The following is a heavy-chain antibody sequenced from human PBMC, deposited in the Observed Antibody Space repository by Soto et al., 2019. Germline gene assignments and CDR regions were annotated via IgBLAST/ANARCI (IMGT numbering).Heavy chain of an antibody. CDR2: FDPEDGET. D-gene: IGHD2-15*01. Sequence: ASVKVSCKVSGYTLTELSMHWVRQAPGKGLEWMGGFDPEDGETIYAQKFQGRVTMTEDTSTDTAYMELSSLRSEDTAVYYCATGINSAYFGGNRPNNDAFDIWGQGTMVTVS. J-gene: IGHJ3*02. V-gene: IGHV1-24*01. CDR1: GYTLTELS. CDR3: ATGINSAYFGGNRPNNDAFDI.